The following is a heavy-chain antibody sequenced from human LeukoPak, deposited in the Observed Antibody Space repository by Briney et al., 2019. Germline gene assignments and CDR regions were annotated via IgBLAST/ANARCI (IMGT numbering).Heavy chain of an antibody. D-gene: IGHD3-22*01. J-gene: IGHJ4*02. CDR2: IHYSGST. Sequence: SETLSLTRTISDGSISSYYWNWIRQSPGKGLEWIGHIHYSGSTHYNPSLQSRVSISIDTSKNHFSLNLRSVTAVDTAVYYCARWGHFDTSGYFVVDYWGQGTLVTVSS. CDR1: DGSISSYY. CDR3: ARWGHFDTSGYFVVDY. V-gene: IGHV4-59*01.